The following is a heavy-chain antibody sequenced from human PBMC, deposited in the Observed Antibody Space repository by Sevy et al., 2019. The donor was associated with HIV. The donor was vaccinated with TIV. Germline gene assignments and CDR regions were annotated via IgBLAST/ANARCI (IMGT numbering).Heavy chain of an antibody. D-gene: IGHD1-7*01. J-gene: IGHJ5*02. V-gene: IGHV4-59*13. CDR2: SYNRGST. CDR3: ARAEARYNWNYVRFDT. CDR1: GDSINNYY. Sequence: SETLSLTCTVSGDSINNYYWSWIRQPPGKGLEWIGHILYSYNRGSTNYNPSLKSRVTISVDTSKNQFSLSLTSVTAADRAVYYCARAEARYNWNYVRFDTWGQGALVTVSS.